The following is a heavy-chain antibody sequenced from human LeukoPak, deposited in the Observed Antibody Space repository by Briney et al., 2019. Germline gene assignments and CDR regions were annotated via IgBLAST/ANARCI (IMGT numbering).Heavy chain of an antibody. CDR2: IYSGGNT. V-gene: IGHV3-66*01. Sequence: GGSLRLSCAASGFTFSSYSMNWVRQAPGKGLEWVSIIYSGGNTNYADSVRGRFTISRDNSENTLHLQMNRLRAEDTAVYYCARDGADRCSGGSCYYDYYGMDVWGQGTSATVSS. J-gene: IGHJ6*02. CDR3: ARDGADRCSGGSCYYDYYGMDV. CDR1: GFTFSSYS. D-gene: IGHD2-15*01.